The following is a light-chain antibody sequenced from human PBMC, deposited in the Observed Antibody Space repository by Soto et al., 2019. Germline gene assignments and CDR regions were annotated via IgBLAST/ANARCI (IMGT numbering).Light chain of an antibody. J-gene: IGKJ5*01. CDR2: GTS. Sequence: DIQMTQPPSSLSAAVGGRVTITCRASQSISRFLNWYQQKPGKAPKLLIYGTSSLQSGVPSRFSGSGSGTHFILTISNLQPEDFATYYCQQFNSLFGQGTRLEIK. CDR1: QSISRF. V-gene: IGKV1-39*01. CDR3: QQFNSL.